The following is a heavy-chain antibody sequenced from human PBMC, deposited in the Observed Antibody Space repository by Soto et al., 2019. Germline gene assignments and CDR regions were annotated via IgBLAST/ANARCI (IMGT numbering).Heavy chain of an antibody. V-gene: IGHV4-61*01. J-gene: IGHJ6*02. CDR3: ARGDIVVVPAAMVPYYYYGMDV. CDR2: IYYSGST. CDR1: GGSVSSGSYY. Sequence: QVQLQESGPGLVKPSETLSLTCTVSGGSVSSGSYYWSWIRQPPGKGLEWIGYIYYSGSTNYNPPLKSRVTISVDTSKNQFSLKLSSVTAADTAVYYCARGDIVVVPAAMVPYYYYGMDVWGQGTTVTVSS. D-gene: IGHD2-2*01.